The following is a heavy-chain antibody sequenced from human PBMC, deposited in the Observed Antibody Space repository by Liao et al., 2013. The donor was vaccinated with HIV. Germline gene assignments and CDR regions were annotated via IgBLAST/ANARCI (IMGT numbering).Heavy chain of an antibody. CDR2: MYYSGSA. Sequence: QVQLQESGPGLVKPSQTLSLTCTVSGGYINSGNYYWSWIRQPPGKGLEWIGYMYYSGSAYYNPSLKSRLTMSLDTSRNQFSLQLSFVTAADTAVYYCARAVPSKGGSGFFVAFDPWGRNPVTVSS. D-gene: IGHD2-21*01. CDR1: GGYINSGNYY. V-gene: IGHV4-30-4*08. J-gene: IGHJ5*01. CDR3: ARAVPSKGGSGFFVAFDP.